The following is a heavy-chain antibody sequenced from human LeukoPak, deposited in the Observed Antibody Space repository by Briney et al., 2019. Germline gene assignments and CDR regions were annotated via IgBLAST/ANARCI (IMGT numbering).Heavy chain of an antibody. J-gene: IGHJ3*02. CDR1: RFTFSSYD. Sequence: VGSLRLSCAASRFTFSSYDMNWVRQAPGKGLEWVSHISESGTTIYYADSVKGRFTISRDNTKNSLYLQMNSLRAEDTAIYYCARDSQWRAFDIWGQGTMVTVSS. D-gene: IGHD6-19*01. V-gene: IGHV3-48*03. CDR3: ARDSQWRAFDI. CDR2: ISESGTTI.